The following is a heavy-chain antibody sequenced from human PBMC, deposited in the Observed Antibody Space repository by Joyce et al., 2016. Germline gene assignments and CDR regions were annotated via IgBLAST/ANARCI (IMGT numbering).Heavy chain of an antibody. CDR1: GDSISPYY. CDR3: TRSFRYSGGLPDY. J-gene: IGHJ4*02. Sequence: GDSISPYYWSWIRQTAGKKLEWVGRISSSGRTVYHPSLERRLSLSVDSSRTQIALQLLSVTAAGTAVYYCTRSFRYSGGLPDYWGQGTLVIVSS. CDR2: ISSSGRT. V-gene: IGHV4-4*07. D-gene: IGHD6-25*01.